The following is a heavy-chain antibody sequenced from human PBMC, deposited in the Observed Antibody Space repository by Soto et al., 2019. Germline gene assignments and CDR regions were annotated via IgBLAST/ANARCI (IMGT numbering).Heavy chain of an antibody. V-gene: IGHV2-5*02. D-gene: IGHD3-10*01. J-gene: IGHJ5*02. CDR3: AHYVSASPAGWFDP. Sequence: QITLKESGPALVKPTQTLTLTCTFSGFSLSTSGEAVGWIRQPPGEALEWLALIYWDDDNRYNPTLKTRPTTTKDTSKNQVLLTLTNMDPVDSATYYCAHYVSASPAGWFDPWGQGILVTVSS. CDR2: IYWDDDN. CDR1: GFSLSTSGEA.